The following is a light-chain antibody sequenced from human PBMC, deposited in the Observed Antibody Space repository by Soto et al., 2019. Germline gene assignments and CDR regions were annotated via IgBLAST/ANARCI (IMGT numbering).Light chain of an antibody. J-gene: IGKJ4*01. CDR3: QQRFTWPLT. CDR1: QTVSRC. V-gene: IGKV3-11*01. CDR2: GVS. Sequence: ETVLTQSPDTLSLSPGEVATLSCRASQTVSRCFAWYQQQPGQAPRLLIYGVSNRATGVPARFSGSGSGTDFTLSISSLEPEDSGVYYCQQRFTWPLTFGGGTKVEIK.